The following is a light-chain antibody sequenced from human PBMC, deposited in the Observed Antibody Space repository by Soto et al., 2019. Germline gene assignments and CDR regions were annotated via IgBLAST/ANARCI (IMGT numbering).Light chain of an antibody. CDR1: QSLSSN. J-gene: IGKJ3*01. Sequence: EIVMTQCPAILSISPGEGATLSCRASQSLSSNLAWYQQKPGQAPRLLIYVASTRATGIPARFSGSGSGTEFTLTISSLQSEDFAVYYCQQYSNWPFTFGPGTKVDIK. CDR3: QQYSNWPFT. V-gene: IGKV3-15*01. CDR2: VAS.